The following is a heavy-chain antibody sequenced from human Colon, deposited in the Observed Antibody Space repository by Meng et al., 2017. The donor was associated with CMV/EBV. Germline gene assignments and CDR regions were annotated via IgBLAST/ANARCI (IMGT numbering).Heavy chain of an antibody. CDR3: ARASNSSFDP. CDR2: ILHDGAKK. D-gene: IGHD4-11*01. CDR1: GFTFSAYP. Sequence: GESLKISSAASGFTFSAYPIHWVRQAPGNGLGWVAIILHDGAKKYYAEPVKDRFTISRDNSQNTVNVQMNSLWGDDTDVYYCARASNSSFDPWGQGTLVTVSS. J-gene: IGHJ5*02. V-gene: IGHV3-30*04.